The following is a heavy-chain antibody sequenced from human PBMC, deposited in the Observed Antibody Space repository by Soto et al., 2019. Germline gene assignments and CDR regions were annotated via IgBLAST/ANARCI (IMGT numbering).Heavy chain of an antibody. V-gene: IGHV3-23*01. J-gene: IGHJ6*01. Sequence: GGSLRLSCAASGFTFSTYAMTWVRQAPGKGLEWVAIISSSGDGTYYVDSVKGRFTISRDNSRNTPNLQMNSLRAEDKAVYYCAKNGDFWSWGMDVWGQGTTVTVSS. CDR1: GFTFSTYA. CDR2: ISSSGDGT. D-gene: IGHD3-3*01. CDR3: AKNGDFWSWGMDV.